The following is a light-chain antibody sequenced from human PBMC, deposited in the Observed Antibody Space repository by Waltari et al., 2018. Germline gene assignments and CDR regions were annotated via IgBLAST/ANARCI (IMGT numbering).Light chain of an antibody. CDR2: MVS. CDR1: QSLVRFDGNTY. J-gene: IGKJ1*01. V-gene: IGKV2-30*02. CDR3: MQYTHWPWT. Sequence: DVVLTQSPLSLPVSLGPPASISCRSSQSLVRFDGNTYLIWFQQRPGQSPRRLIYMVSVRDSGVPDRFSGSGSGTDFTLKISRVEAEDVGVYYCMQYTHWPWTFGQGTKVEIK.